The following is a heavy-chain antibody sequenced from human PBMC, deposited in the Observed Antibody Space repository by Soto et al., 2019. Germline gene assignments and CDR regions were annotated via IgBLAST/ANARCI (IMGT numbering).Heavy chain of an antibody. D-gene: IGHD2-2*01. Sequence: ASVKVSCKASGGTFSSYAISWVRQAPGQGLEWVGWISPYSGYTHSAQKFHGRLTLTTDTAASTAYMELRILRSADTALYYCAREASVLIPAAQPSRFDSWGQGTLVTVSS. V-gene: IGHV1-18*01. J-gene: IGHJ4*02. CDR1: GGTFSSYA. CDR3: AREASVLIPAAQPSRFDS. CDR2: ISPYSGYT.